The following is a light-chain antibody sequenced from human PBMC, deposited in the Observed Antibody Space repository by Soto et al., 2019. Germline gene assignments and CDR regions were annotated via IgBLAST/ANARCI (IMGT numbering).Light chain of an antibody. CDR3: QQYNNSPPVT. V-gene: IGKV3D-15*01. Sequence: ETVMTQSPATLSVSPGERATLSCRASQSVRSNLAWYQQKLGQAPSLLVYGASTRATGIPARFSGSGSGTEVTLTISSVQSEDSAVYSCQQYNNSPPVTFGGGTKVEI. J-gene: IGKJ4*01. CDR1: QSVRSN. CDR2: GAS.